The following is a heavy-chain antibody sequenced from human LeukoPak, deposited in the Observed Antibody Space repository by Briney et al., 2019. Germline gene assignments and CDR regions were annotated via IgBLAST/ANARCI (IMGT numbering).Heavy chain of an antibody. J-gene: IGHJ4*02. CDR1: GGSINSGHYS. Sequence: SETLSLTCVVSGGSINSGHYSWSWIRQPPGKGLEWIGYIYHGGSTYYNPSLKSRVTISLDRSKNQFSLNLSAVTAADTAVYYCARRLSSGYHSHFDYWGQGTLVTVSS. CDR3: ARRLSSGYHSHFDY. V-gene: IGHV4-30-2*01. CDR2: IYHGGST. D-gene: IGHD3-22*01.